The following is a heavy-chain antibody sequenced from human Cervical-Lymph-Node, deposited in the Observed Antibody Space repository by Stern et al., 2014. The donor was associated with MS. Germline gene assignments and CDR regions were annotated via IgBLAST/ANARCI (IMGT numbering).Heavy chain of an antibody. D-gene: IGHD4-17*01. V-gene: IGHV3-23*04. Sequence: EVQLEESGGGLALPGGSLRLSCAASGFTFASYALTWVRRAPGKGLEWVASIGGRVCISDYEDSVKGRFTISIDNYKNTVYLQMNSLRAEDTATYYCAKDIDYGDYGWYYFDYWGQGTPVTVSS. CDR1: GFTFASYA. J-gene: IGHJ4*02. CDR3: AKDIDYGDYGWYYFDY. CDR2: IGGRVCIS.